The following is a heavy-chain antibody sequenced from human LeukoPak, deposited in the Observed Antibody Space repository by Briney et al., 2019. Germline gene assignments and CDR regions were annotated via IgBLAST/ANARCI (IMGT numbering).Heavy chain of an antibody. V-gene: IGHV1-18*01. D-gene: IGHD2-2*02. CDR2: ISAYNGNT. Sequence: ASVKVSFKASGYTLTSYGISWVRQAPGQGLEWMGWISAYNGNTNYAQKLQGRVTMTTAPSTSTAYMELRSLRSADTAVYYCARWETKGYCSSTRCYMDTNWFDPRGQGTLVTVSS. CDR3: ARWETKGYCSSTRCYMDTNWFDP. CDR1: GYTLTSYG. J-gene: IGHJ5*02.